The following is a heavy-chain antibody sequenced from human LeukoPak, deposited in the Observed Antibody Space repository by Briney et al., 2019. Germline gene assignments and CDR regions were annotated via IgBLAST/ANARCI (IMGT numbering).Heavy chain of an antibody. J-gene: IGHJ3*02. CDR3: ARLRLRYDSNGYSTSYEAVDI. CDR1: GGSISSSSYY. CDR2: ISYSGST. D-gene: IGHD3-22*01. V-gene: IGHV4-61*05. Sequence: SETLSLTCTVSGGSISSSSYYWGWIRQPPGKGLEWIGYISYSGSTDYNPSLKSRVTMSVDTSINQFSLKLSSVTAADTAVYYCARLRLRYDSNGYSTSYEAVDIWGQGTVVTVSS.